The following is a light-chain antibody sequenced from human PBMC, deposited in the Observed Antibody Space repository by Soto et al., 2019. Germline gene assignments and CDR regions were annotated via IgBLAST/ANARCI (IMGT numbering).Light chain of an antibody. Sequence: EIVLTQSPGTLSLSPGEGATLSCRASQTVSSTYLAWYQQKPGRAPRLLIHGASTRAAGIPDRFSASGSGTHFTITRNGLEPEAVSVYLLQRFGTSPYTFGQGTKVEIK. J-gene: IGKJ2*01. CDR3: QRFGTSPYT. V-gene: IGKV3-20*01. CDR2: GAS. CDR1: QTVSSTY.